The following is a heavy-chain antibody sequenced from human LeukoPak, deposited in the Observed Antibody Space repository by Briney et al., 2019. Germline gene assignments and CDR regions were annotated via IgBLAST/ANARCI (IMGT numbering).Heavy chain of an antibody. J-gene: IGHJ6*03. CDR3: ARRPQLGHYYYYMDV. Sequence: PSETLSLTCTVSGGSISSSSYYWGWIRQPPGKGLEWIGSIYYSGSTYYNPSLKSRVTISVDTFKNQFSLKLSSVTAADTAVYYCARRPQLGHYYYYMDVWGKGTTVTVSS. CDR1: GGSISSSSYY. CDR2: IYYSGST. V-gene: IGHV4-39*01. D-gene: IGHD1-1*01.